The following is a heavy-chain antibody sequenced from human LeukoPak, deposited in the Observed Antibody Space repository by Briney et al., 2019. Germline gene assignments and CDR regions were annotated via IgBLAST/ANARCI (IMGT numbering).Heavy chain of an antibody. V-gene: IGHV3-23*01. CDR3: AKDPMYYYDSSGYSYFDY. D-gene: IGHD3-22*01. CDR1: GFTFSSYA. J-gene: IGHJ4*02. Sequence: GGSLVLSCAASGFTFSSYARSWVRQAPGKGLEWVSAISGSGGSTYYADSVKGRFTISRDNSKNTLYLQMNSLRAEDTAVYYCAKDPMYYYDSSGYSYFDYWGQGTLVTVSS. CDR2: ISGSGGST.